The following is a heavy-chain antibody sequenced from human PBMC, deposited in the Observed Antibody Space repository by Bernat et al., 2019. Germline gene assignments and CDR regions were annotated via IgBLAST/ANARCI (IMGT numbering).Heavy chain of an antibody. Sequence: EVQLMESGGALVQPGGSLKLSCAASGFTFSNFAVHWVRQASGKGLEWVGRIKKKADGGTTDYATPVKGRFTISRDDSKNTLYLQLNSLKIEDTAVYYCATVGQYYDSSGHLYWGQGTLVTVSS. CDR2: IKKKADGGTT. V-gene: IGHV3-15*07. CDR3: ATVGQYYDSSGHLY. J-gene: IGHJ4*02. D-gene: IGHD3-22*01. CDR1: GFTFSNFA.